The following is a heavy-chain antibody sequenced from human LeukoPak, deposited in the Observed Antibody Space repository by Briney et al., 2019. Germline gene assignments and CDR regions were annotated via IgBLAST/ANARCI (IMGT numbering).Heavy chain of an antibody. CDR3: TTWVGAHFDF. CDR2: IDGPTYRT. V-gene: IGHV3-23*01. J-gene: IGHJ4*02. Sequence: GRSLRLSCAASGFTFSNYAMSWVGQAPGKGLEWVSTIDGPTYRTHYADSVMGRFTISRDNSKNTLYLQMNSLRAEDTAVYFCTTWVGAHFDFWGQGTLVTVSS. D-gene: IGHD1-26*01. CDR1: GFTFSNYA.